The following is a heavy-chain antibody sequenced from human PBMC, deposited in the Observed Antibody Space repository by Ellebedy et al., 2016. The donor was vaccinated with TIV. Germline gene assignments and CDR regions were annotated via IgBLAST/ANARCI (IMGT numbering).Heavy chain of an antibody. J-gene: IGHJ4*02. D-gene: IGHD2-2*01. CDR2: IKQDGRES. Sequence: GGSLRLXXEASGFNFSLYTMSWVRQAPGKGLEWVANIKQDGRESHYVDSVKGRFTISRDNAERSVFLQLNSLRVEDTAIYYCAKDNIVAVPAAFDSWGRGTQVIVSS. CDR1: GFNFSLYT. CDR3: AKDNIVAVPAAFDS. V-gene: IGHV3-7*01.